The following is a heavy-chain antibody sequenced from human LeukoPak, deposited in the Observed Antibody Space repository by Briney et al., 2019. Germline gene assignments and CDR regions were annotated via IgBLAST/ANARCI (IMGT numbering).Heavy chain of an antibody. Sequence: SETLSLTCTVSGGSISSSSYYWGWIRQPPGKGLEWIGSIYYSGSTNYNPSLKSRVTISVDTSKNQFSLKLSSVTAADTALYYCARAGWIHGWFDPWGQGTLVTVSS. CDR2: IYYSGST. CDR3: ARAGWIHGWFDP. CDR1: GGSISSSSYY. D-gene: IGHD6-19*01. V-gene: IGHV4-39*07. J-gene: IGHJ5*02.